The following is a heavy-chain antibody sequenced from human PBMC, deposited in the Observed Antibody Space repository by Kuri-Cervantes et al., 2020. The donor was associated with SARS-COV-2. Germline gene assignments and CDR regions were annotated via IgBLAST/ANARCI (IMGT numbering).Heavy chain of an antibody. CDR2: INHSRST. D-gene: IGHD6-6*01. Sequence: SQTLSLTCAVYGGSFSGYYWSWIRQPPGKGLEWIGEINHSRSTNYNPSLKSRVTISVDTSKNQFSLKLSSVTAADTAVYYCARHQTYSSSFYYYYYYGMDVWGQGTTVTVS. V-gene: IGHV4-34*01. CDR3: ARHQTYSSSFYYYYYYGMDV. J-gene: IGHJ6*02. CDR1: GGSFSGYY.